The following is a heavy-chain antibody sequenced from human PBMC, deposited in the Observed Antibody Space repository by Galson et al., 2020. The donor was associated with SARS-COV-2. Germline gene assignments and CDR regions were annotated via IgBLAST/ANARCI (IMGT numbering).Heavy chain of an antibody. D-gene: IGHD2-2*01. CDR2: INKNGGST. CDR1: GVTFDDYG. J-gene: IGHJ3*02. Sequence: GGSLRLSCAASGVTFDDYGMSWVRQVPGKGLEWVCGINKNGGSTNYADSVRGRFTISRDNAKNSLYLQMNSLRAEDTALYFCARGYLAGPFDIWGQGTMVTVSS. CDR3: ARGYLAGPFDI. V-gene: IGHV3-20*04.